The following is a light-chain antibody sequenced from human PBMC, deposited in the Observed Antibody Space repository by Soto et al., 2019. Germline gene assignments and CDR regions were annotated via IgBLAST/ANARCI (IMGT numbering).Light chain of an antibody. V-gene: IGKV3-15*01. CDR1: QSVSSN. Sequence: EILMTESPTTLALSPGGIATLSFMSSQSVSSNLAWYQQKPGQAPSLLIFGASTRATGIPARFSGSGSGTEFTLNISSLQSEDFAVYYCQHYNNWPPGTFGQGTKVDI. CDR2: GAS. J-gene: IGKJ1*01. CDR3: QHYNNWPPGT.